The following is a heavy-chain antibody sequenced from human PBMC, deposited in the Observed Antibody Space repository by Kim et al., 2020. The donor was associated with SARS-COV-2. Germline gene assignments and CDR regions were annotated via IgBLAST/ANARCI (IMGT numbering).Heavy chain of an antibody. V-gene: IGHV1-3*01. CDR3: ARSLGYSSSWYDPNYYYYGMDV. CDR2: INAGNGNT. J-gene: IGHJ6*02. D-gene: IGHD6-13*01. CDR1: GYTFTSYA. Sequence: ASVKVSCKASGYTFTSYAMHWVRQAPGQRLEWMGWINAGNGNTKYSQKFQGRVTITRDTSASTAYMELSSLRSEDTAVYYCARSLGYSSSWYDPNYYYYGMDVWGQGTTVTVSS.